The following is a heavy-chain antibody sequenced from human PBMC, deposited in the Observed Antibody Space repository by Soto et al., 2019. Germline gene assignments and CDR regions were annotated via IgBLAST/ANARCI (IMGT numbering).Heavy chain of an antibody. D-gene: IGHD2-2*01. CDR2: IYYTGKT. CDR1: GDYIHVGGYY. Sequence: SETLSLTCSVSGDYIHVGGYYWTWIRQRPGKGLEWMGYIYYTGKTYYNPSLESRLTMSVDRTKNQFSLRLTSVTAADTAVYFCGRDLTSNANCIDPWGQGTLVTVSS. CDR3: GRDLTSNANCIDP. V-gene: IGHV4-30-4*01. J-gene: IGHJ5*02.